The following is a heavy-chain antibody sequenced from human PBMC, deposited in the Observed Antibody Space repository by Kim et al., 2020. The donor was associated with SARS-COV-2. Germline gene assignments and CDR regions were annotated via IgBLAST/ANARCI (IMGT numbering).Heavy chain of an antibody. D-gene: IGHD3-22*01. Sequence: RVTISVDTSKNQFSLKLSSVTAADTAVYYCARDEGYYDSSGYYYGDAFDIWGQGTMVTVSS. J-gene: IGHJ3*02. CDR3: ARDEGYYDSSGYYYGDAFDI. V-gene: IGHV4-31*02.